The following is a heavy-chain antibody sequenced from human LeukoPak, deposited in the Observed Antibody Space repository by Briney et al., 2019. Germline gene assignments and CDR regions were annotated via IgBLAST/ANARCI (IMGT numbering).Heavy chain of an antibody. CDR1: GGSISSYY. D-gene: IGHD2-2*01. CDR2: IFYSGST. Sequence: SETLSLTCTVSGGSISSYYWSWIRQPPGNGLEWIGYIFYSGSTNYNPSLKSRVTISVDTPKNQFSLKLRSVTAADTAVYYCARNSYSSSSWYDPWGQGTLVTVSS. J-gene: IGHJ5*02. V-gene: IGHV4-59*01. CDR3: ARNSYSSSSWYDP.